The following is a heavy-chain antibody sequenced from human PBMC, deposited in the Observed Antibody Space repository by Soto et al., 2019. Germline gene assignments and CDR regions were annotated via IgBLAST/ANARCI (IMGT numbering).Heavy chain of an antibody. V-gene: IGHV4-59*01. J-gene: IGHJ3*02. Sequence: QVQLQESGPGLVKPSKTLSLTCTVSGGSISSYYWSWIRQPPGKGLEWIGYIYYSGSTNYNPSLKSRVTISVDTSKNQFSMKLSSVTAADTAVYYCARDYEGDAFDIWGQGTMVTVSS. CDR2: IYYSGST. CDR3: ARDYEGDAFDI. D-gene: IGHD3-22*01. CDR1: GGSISSYY.